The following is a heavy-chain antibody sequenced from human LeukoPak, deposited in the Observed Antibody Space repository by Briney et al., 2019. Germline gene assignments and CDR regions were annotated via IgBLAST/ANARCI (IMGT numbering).Heavy chain of an antibody. CDR2: ISYDGSNK. Sequence: PGGSLRLSCAASGFTFSSYAMHWVRQAPGKGLEWVAVISYDGSNKYYADSVKGRFTISRDNSKNTLYLQMNSLRAEDTAVYYCARDFRGTAYFDYWGQGTLATVSS. D-gene: IGHD3-10*01. V-gene: IGHV3-30-3*01. CDR3: ARDFRGTAYFDY. CDR1: GFTFSSYA. J-gene: IGHJ4*02.